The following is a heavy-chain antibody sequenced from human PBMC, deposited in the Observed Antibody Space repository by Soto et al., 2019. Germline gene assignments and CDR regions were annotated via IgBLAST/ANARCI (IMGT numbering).Heavy chain of an antibody. D-gene: IGHD3-9*01. Sequence: QVQLVQSGAEVKKPGASVKVSCEASGYSFIDYYIHWVRQAPGQGFEWMGRISPKSGGTNYAKKFEGRVNLTWDTSLNTAYMELSSLKSDDTAVYYCARPPGYISDWYYFDLWGQGTRVTVSS. CDR2: ISPKSGGT. J-gene: IGHJ4*02. CDR1: GYSFIDYY. CDR3: ARPPGYISDWYYFDL. V-gene: IGHV1-2*02.